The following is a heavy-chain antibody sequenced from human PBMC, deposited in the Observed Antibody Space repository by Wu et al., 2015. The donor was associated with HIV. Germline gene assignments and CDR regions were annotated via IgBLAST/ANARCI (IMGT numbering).Heavy chain of an antibody. V-gene: IGHV1-2*02. J-gene: IGHJ4*02. D-gene: IGHD3-10*01. CDR2: INPNSGGT. CDR3: ARGGYGSGSYYRIDY. Sequence: QVQLVQSGTEVKKPGASVKVSCKASGYTFTGYYMHWVRQAPGQGLEWMGWINPNSGGTNYAQKFQGRVTMTRDTSISTAYMELSRLRSDDTAVYYCARGGYGSGSYYRIDYWGQGTLVTVSS. CDR1: GYTFTGYY.